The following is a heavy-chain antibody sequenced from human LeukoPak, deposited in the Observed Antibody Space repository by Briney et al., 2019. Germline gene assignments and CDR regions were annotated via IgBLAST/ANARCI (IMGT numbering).Heavy chain of an antibody. V-gene: IGHV3-23*01. CDR1: GFTLSSYA. CDR3: AKVTPCYYVTSDHWSFDR. CDR2: ISGGGGVT. D-gene: IGHD3-22*01. Sequence: GGSLRLSCAASGFTLSSYAMSWVRQAPGKGLEWVSAISGGGGVTYYAESVAGRFTISRSNSKNTLYLQMNSLRAEDTAEYYCAKVTPCYYVTSDHWSFDRSGGRSLVT. J-gene: IGHJ2*01.